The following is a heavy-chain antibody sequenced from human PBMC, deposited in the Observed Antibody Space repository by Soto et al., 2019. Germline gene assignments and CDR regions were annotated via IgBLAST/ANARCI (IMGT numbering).Heavy chain of an antibody. CDR2: IHYSGTT. Sequence: SETLSLTCTVSGTSISSYYWSWIRQPPGKGLEWIANIHYSGTTNYNPSLASRVTLSVDTSKNQLSLKMTSVTAAVRARYCYAIYNSYAIDYWGRGTLVTVSS. J-gene: IGHJ4*02. CDR1: GTSISSYY. D-gene: IGHD2-8*01. CDR3: AIYNSYAIDY. V-gene: IGHV4-59*01.